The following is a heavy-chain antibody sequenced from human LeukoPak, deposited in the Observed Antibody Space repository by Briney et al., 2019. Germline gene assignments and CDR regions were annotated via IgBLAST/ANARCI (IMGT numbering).Heavy chain of an antibody. J-gene: IGHJ4*02. CDR3: ARRVANWNDHFDY. D-gene: IGHD1-1*01. Sequence: PSETLSLTCTVSGGSISSSSYYWGWIRQPPGKGLEWIGSIYYSGSTYYNPSLKSRVTISVDTSKNQFSLKLSSVTAADTAVYYCARRVANWNDHFDYWGQGTLVTVSS. CDR2: IYYSGST. CDR1: GGSISSSSYY. V-gene: IGHV4-39*01.